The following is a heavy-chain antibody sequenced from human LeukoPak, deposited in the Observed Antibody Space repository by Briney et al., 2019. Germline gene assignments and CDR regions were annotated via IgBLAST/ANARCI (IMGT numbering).Heavy chain of an antibody. CDR3: ARGMYYDILTGPLGFDY. D-gene: IGHD3-9*01. V-gene: IGHV3-74*01. Sequence: QPGGSLRLSCAASGFTFSRYWMHWVRQAPGTGLVWVSRIHNDGSSTSYADSVKGRFTIPRDNAKNTVYLQMNSLRAEDTAVYYCARGMYYDILTGPLGFDYWGQGTLVTVSS. J-gene: IGHJ4*02. CDR2: IHNDGSST. CDR1: GFTFSRYW.